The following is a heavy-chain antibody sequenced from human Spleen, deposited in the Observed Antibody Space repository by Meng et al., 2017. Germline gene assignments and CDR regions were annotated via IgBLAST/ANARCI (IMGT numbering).Heavy chain of an antibody. CDR1: GFTFSSYA. V-gene: IGHV3-23*01. CDR3: ASSNKGYYYYGMDV. CDR2: ISGTGGTT. D-gene: IGHD2/OR15-2a*01. Sequence: GESLKISCAASGFTFSSYAVNWVRQAPGKGLKWISAISGTGGTTYYTDSVRGRFTISRDNSKKTLYLQVNSLRAEDTAVYFCASSNKGYYYYGMDVWGQGTTVTVSS. J-gene: IGHJ6*02.